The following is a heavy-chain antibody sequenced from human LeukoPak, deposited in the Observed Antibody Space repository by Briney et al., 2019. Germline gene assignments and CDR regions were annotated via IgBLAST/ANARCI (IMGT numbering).Heavy chain of an antibody. CDR2: INHSGST. Sequence: SETLSLTCAVYGGSFSGYYWSWIRQPPGKGLEWIGEINHSGSTNYNPSLKSRVTISVDTSKNKFSLKLSSVTAADTAVYYCARHRRYDSSGYYYGFDPWGQGTLVTVSS. J-gene: IGHJ5*02. D-gene: IGHD3-22*01. CDR3: ARHRRYDSSGYYYGFDP. V-gene: IGHV4-34*01. CDR1: GGSFSGYY.